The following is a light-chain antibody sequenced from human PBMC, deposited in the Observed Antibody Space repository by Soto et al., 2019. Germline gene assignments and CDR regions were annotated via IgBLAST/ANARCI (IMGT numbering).Light chain of an antibody. CDR3: GTWDSSLSAVPWV. Sequence: QSVLTQPPSVSAAPGQKVTISCSGSSSNIGNNYVSWYQQLPGTAPKLLIYENNKRPSGIPDRFSGSKSGTSATLGITGLQTGDEADYYCGTWDSSLSAVPWVFGRGTKLTVL. V-gene: IGLV1-51*02. CDR2: ENN. J-gene: IGLJ3*02. CDR1: SSNIGNNY.